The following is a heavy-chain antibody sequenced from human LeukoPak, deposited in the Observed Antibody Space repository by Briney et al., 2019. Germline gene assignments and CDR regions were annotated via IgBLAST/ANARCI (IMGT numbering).Heavy chain of an antibody. V-gene: IGHV4-59*12. D-gene: IGHD3-22*01. J-gene: IGHJ6*02. CDR3: ARLMIVVAPYYYYGMDV. Sequence: KPSETLSPTCTVSGGSISSYYWSWIRQPPGKGLEWIGYIYYSGSTNYNPSLKSRVTISVDTSKNQFSLKLSSVTAADTAVYYCARLMIVVAPYYYYGMDVWGQGTTVTVSS. CDR1: GGSISSYY. CDR2: IYYSGST.